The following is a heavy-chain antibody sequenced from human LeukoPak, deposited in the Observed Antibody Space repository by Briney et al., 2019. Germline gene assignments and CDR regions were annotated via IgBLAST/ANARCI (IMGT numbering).Heavy chain of an antibody. CDR3: AREGFCTGGSCLDY. D-gene: IGHD2-15*01. J-gene: IGHJ4*02. CDR2: VSTSGNT. Sequence: PSRTLSLTCTVSGGSVTRGGYYWTWVRQYPGKGLEWLAYVSTSGNTYYNPSLQSRFTISADTSKNQFSLRLSSVTAADTAVYYCAREGFCTGGSCLDYWGQGTLVTVSS. CDR1: GGSVTRGGYY. V-gene: IGHV4-31*03.